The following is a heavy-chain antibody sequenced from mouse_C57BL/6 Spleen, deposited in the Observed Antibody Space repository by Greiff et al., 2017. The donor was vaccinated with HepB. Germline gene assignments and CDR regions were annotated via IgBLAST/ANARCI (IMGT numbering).Heavy chain of an antibody. Sequence: EVKLMESGGGLVQPKGSLKLSCAASGFTFNTYAMHWVRQAPGKGLEWVASIRSKSSNSETYYADSVKDRFTIARDDSQSILYLQMNNLKTDDTAIYYCVREERYYGNYENVDYWGQGTTVTVSS. CDR1: GFTFNTYA. CDR3: VREERYYGNYENVDY. D-gene: IGHD2-1*01. V-gene: IGHV10-3*01. CDR2: IRSKSSNSET. J-gene: IGHJ4*01.